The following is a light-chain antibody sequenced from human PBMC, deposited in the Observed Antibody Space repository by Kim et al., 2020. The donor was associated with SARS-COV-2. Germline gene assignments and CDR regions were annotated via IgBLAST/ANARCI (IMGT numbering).Light chain of an antibody. CDR2: GAS. Sequence: SLSPGERATLSCRASQSVSSSYLAWDQQKPGQAPRLLIYGASSRATGIPDRFSGSGSGTDFTLTISRLEPEDFAVYYCQQYGSSLFGGGTKVDIK. CDR3: QQYGSSL. V-gene: IGKV3-20*01. CDR1: QSVSSSY. J-gene: IGKJ4*01.